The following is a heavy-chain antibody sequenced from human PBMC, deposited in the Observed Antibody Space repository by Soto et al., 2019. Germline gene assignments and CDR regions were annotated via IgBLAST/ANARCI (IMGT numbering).Heavy chain of an antibody. CDR1: GGSISSYS. V-gene: IGHV4-59*08. CDR2: IYYSGST. J-gene: IGHJ5*02. D-gene: IGHD3-10*01. Sequence: QVQLQDSGPGLVKPSETLSLTCTVSGGSISSYSCSWIRQPPGKGLEWIGYIYYSGSTNYKPSRKSRVTISVDTSKNQFSLKLSSVTAADTAVYYCASHSGSYYSMYNWFDPWGQGTLVTVSS. CDR3: ASHSGSYYSMYNWFDP.